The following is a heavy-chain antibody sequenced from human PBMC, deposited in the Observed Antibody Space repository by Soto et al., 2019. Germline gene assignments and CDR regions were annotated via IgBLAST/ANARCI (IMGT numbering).Heavy chain of an antibody. CDR2: IYRTGST. V-gene: IGHV4-4*02. D-gene: IGHD1-7*01. CDR1: GGSFTSNNW. CDR3: ASRDPGTRVDY. J-gene: IGHJ4*02. Sequence: SKTLSLTCAVSGGSFTSNNWWTWVGQPPGQGLEWIGEIYRTGSTNYNPSLKSRVTISLDQSENQFSLKVTSLTAADTAVDYCASRDPGTRVDYWGQGTLVTVSS.